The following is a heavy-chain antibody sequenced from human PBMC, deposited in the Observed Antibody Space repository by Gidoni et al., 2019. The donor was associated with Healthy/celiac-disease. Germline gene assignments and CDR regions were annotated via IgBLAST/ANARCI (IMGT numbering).Heavy chain of an antibody. J-gene: IGHJ5*02. CDR1: GFTFSSYA. CDR2: ISGSGGST. V-gene: IGHV3-23*01. D-gene: IGHD1-26*01. Sequence: EVQLLESGGGLVQPGGSLRLSCAASGFTFSSYAMSWVRQAPGKGLEWVSAISGSGGSTYYADSVKGRFTISRDNSKNTLYLQMNSLRAEDTAVYYCAKPPWGGATRVGWFDPWGQGTLVTVSS. CDR3: AKPPWGGATRVGWFDP.